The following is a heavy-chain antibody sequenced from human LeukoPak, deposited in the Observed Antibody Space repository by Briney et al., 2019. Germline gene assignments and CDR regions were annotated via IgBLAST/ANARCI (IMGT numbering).Heavy chain of an antibody. Sequence: SETLSLTCTVSGGSLSSSAYYWSWIRQHPGKCLEWIGYIYYSGITYYNPSLKSRVTISVDTSKNQFSLNLSSVTAADTAVYYCARDGDCSSDSCYFDYWGQGILVTVSS. CDR1: GGSLSSSAYY. CDR3: ARDGDCSSDSCYFDY. CDR2: IYYSGIT. J-gene: IGHJ4*02. V-gene: IGHV4-31*03. D-gene: IGHD2-2*01.